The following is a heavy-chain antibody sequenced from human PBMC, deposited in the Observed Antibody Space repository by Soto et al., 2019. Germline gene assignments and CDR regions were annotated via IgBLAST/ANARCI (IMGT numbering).Heavy chain of an antibody. CDR1: GLSISSYY. J-gene: IGHJ4*02. CDR3: ARGSDIVLMAPDYYFDD. Sequence: SESLSLTCTVSGLSISSYYWSWIRQPPGKGLEWIGYIYYSGSTNYNPSLKSRVTISVDTSKNQFSLKLSYVTAADTAVYYCARGSDIVLMAPDYYFDDWGQGTLVTVSS. CDR2: IYYSGST. V-gene: IGHV4-59*01. D-gene: IGHD2-8*01.